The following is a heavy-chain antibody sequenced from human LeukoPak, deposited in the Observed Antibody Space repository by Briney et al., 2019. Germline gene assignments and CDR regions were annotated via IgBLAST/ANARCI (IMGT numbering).Heavy chain of an antibody. CDR2: ISGSGGST. J-gene: IGHJ4*02. Sequence: HPGGSLRLSCAASGFTFSSYAMSWVRQAPGKGLEWVSVISGSGGSTYYADSVKGRFTISRDNSKNTLYLQMNSLRVEDTAVYYCAKAYITEARQPFDSWGQGTLVTVSS. V-gene: IGHV3-23*01. CDR3: AKAYITEARQPFDS. CDR1: GFTFSSYA. D-gene: IGHD1-14*01.